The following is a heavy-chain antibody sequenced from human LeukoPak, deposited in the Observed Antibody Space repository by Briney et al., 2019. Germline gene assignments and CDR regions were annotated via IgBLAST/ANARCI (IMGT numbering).Heavy chain of an antibody. D-gene: IGHD6-13*01. CDR1: GIIFSNYW. Sequence: GGSLRLSCAASGIIFSNYWMHWVRQAPGKGLVWVSRINSDGSSTSYADSVKGRFTISRDNAKNTLYLQMNSLRAEDTAVYYCARTAAALAAFDYWGQGTLVTVSS. V-gene: IGHV3-74*01. J-gene: IGHJ4*02. CDR2: INSDGSST. CDR3: ARTAAALAAFDY.